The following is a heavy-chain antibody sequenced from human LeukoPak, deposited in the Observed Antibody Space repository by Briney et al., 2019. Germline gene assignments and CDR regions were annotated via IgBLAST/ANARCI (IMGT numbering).Heavy chain of an antibody. J-gene: IGHJ4*02. CDR2: ISGSGGST. V-gene: IGHV3-23*01. Sequence: GGSLRLSCAASGFTFSSYAMSWVRQAPGKGLEWVSAISGSGGSTYYADSVKGRFTISRDNSKNTLYLQMNSLRAEDTAVYYCATRREYYYDSSGYSPDYWGQGTLVTVSS. CDR1: GFTFSSYA. D-gene: IGHD3-22*01. CDR3: ATRREYYYDSSGYSPDY.